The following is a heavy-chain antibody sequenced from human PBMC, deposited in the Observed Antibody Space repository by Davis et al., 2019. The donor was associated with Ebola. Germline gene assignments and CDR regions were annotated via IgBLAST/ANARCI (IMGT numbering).Heavy chain of an antibody. Sequence: GGSLRLSCAASGFTFSSYAMSWVRQAPGKGLEWVSAISGSGGSTYYADSVKGRFTISRDNSKNTVSLQMNSLRGEDTAVYFCAKSRVKIRYFDYDGMDVWGQGTTVTVSS. CDR1: GFTFSSYA. D-gene: IGHD3-9*01. V-gene: IGHV3-23*01. CDR3: AKSRVKIRYFDYDGMDV. CDR2: ISGSGGST. J-gene: IGHJ6*02.